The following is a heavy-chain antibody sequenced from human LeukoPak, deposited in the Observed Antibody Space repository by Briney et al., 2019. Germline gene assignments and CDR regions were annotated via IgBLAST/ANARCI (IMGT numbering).Heavy chain of an antibody. CDR3: ARDPRLVRTYSDYYYMDV. J-gene: IGHJ6*03. Sequence: GGSLRLSCAASGFTFSSYGMHWVRQAPGKGLEWVAFIRYDGSNKYYADSVKGRITISRDNARNSLYLQMNSLRAEDTAVYYCARDPRLVRTYSDYYYMDVWGKGTTVTVSS. CDR2: IRYDGSNK. CDR1: GFTFSSYG. D-gene: IGHD4-23*01. V-gene: IGHV3-30*02.